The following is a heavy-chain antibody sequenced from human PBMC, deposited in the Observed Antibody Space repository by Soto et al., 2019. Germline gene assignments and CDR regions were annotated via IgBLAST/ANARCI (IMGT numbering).Heavy chain of an antibody. Sequence: EVQLVESGGGLVKPGGSQRLSCAASGFTFSSYSMNWVRQAPGKGLEWVSSISSSSSYIYYADSVKGRFTISRDNAKNSLYLQVNSLRAEDTAVYYCAREGVPAALDYWGQGTLVTVSS. J-gene: IGHJ4*02. CDR2: ISSSSSYI. CDR1: GFTFSSYS. D-gene: IGHD2-2*01. CDR3: AREGVPAALDY. V-gene: IGHV3-21*06.